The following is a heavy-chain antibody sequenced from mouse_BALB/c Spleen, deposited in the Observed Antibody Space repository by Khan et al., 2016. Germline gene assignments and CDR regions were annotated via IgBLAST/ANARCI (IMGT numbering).Heavy chain of an antibody. CDR2: ISYSGST. CDR3: ATYYYGSSHYAMDY. D-gene: IGHD1-1*01. J-gene: IGHJ4*01. CDR1: GYSITSDYA. V-gene: IGHV3-2*02. Sequence: EVQLQESGPGLVKPSQSLSLTCTVTGYSITSDYAWNWIRQFPGNKLEWMGYISYSGSTSYNPSLKSRISITRDTSKNQFFLQLNSVTTEYTATYYCATYYYGSSHYAMDYWGQGTSVTVSS.